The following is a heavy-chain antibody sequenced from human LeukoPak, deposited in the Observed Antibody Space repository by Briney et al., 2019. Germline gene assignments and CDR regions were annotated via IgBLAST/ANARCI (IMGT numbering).Heavy chain of an antibody. V-gene: IGHV3-30-3*01. D-gene: IGHD4-17*01. CDR3: ARGTTVTYDAFDI. J-gene: IGHJ3*02. CDR2: ISYDGSNI. CDR1: GFTFSSYA. Sequence: GGSLRLSCAASGFTFSSYAMHWVRQAPGKGLEWVAVISYDGSNIYYADSVKGRFTISRDNSKNTLYLQMNSLRAEDTAVYYCARGTTVTYDAFDIWGQGTMVTVSS.